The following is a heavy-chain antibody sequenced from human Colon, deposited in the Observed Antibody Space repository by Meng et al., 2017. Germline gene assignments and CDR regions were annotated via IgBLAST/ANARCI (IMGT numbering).Heavy chain of an antibody. CDR2: IYYSGST. CDR1: RGSISSGDYY. V-gene: IGHV4-30-4*01. Sequence: LYSDHGLVQPPHPLSLPCNVSRGSISSGDYYGSCIRQPPVKGLECIGYIYYSGSTYSNASLKSRVTISIDRSKNQFSLKLSSVTAADTAVYYCARDRKHYGERGWFDPWGQGTLVTVSS. D-gene: IGHD4-17*01. J-gene: IGHJ5*02. CDR3: ARDRKHYGERGWFDP.